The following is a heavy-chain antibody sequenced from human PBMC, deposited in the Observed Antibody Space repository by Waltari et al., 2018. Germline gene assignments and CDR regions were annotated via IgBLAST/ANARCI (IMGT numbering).Heavy chain of an antibody. J-gene: IGHJ4*02. CDR3: ARRHPEKPF. CDR1: GFTFSSYS. CDR2: ISSSSSTI. D-gene: IGHD6-25*01. Sequence: EVQLVESGGGLVQPGGSLRLSCAASGFTFSSYSMNWVRQAPGKGLEWGSYISSSSSTIYYADSVKGRFTISRDNAKNSLYLQMNSLRAEDTAVYYCARRHPEKPFWGQGTLVTVSS. V-gene: IGHV3-48*04.